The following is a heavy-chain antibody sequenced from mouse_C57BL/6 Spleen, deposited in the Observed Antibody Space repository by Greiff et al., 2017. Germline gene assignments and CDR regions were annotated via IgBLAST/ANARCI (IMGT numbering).Heavy chain of an antibody. Sequence: VQLQQSGAELVRPGTSVKVSCKASGYAFTNYLIEWVKQRPGKGLEWIGVINPGSGGTNYTEKFKGKATLTADKSSSNAYMQLSSLTSEDSAVYFCARRDYYGSSWMDYWGQGTSVTVSS. CDR1: GYAFTNYL. V-gene: IGHV1-54*01. J-gene: IGHJ4*01. CDR2: INPGSGGT. D-gene: IGHD1-1*01. CDR3: ARRDYYGSSWMDY.